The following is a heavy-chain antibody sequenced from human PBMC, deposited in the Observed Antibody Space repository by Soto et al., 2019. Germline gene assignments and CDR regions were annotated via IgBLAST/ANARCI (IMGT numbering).Heavy chain of an antibody. V-gene: IGHV1-69*01. D-gene: IGHD2-15*01. Sequence: QVQLVQSGAEVKKPGSSVKVSCKASGGTFSSYAISWVRQAPGQGLEWMGGIIPIFGTANYAQKFQGRVTITADESTSTAYMGLSSLRSEDTAVYYCARGYCSGGSCYGDPAEYFQHWGQGTLVTVSS. CDR1: GGTFSSYA. CDR2: IIPIFGTA. CDR3: ARGYCSGGSCYGDPAEYFQH. J-gene: IGHJ1*01.